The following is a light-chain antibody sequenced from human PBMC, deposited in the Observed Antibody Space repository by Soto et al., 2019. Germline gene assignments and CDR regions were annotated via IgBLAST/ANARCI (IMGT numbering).Light chain of an antibody. V-gene: IGKV3-11*01. Sequence: EVVVTHSPATFSVSPGESATLSFRATRSVSSYLAWYQQKPGQAPRLLIYDASSRPTDIPARFSGSGSGTDFTLTISSLEPEDFALYYCQQRSNWPITFGQGTRLEIK. CDR2: DAS. J-gene: IGKJ5*01. CDR1: RSVSSY. CDR3: QQRSNWPIT.